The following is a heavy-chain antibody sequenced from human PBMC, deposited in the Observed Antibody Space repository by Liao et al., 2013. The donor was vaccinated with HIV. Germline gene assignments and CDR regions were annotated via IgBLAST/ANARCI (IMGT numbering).Heavy chain of an antibody. J-gene: IGHJ3*01. CDR3: ARSPSRRGAYDV. CDR1: DGSFSAYF. Sequence: QVHLQQWGAGLLEPSEPLSLTCTVYDGSFSAYFWSWIRQPPGKGLEWIGEIDYSENTDYNPSLTSRATISLDTSKNQFSLILNSMTAADTAVYYCARSPSRRGAYDVWGQGTMVTVSS. CDR2: IDYSENT. V-gene: IGHV4-34*02.